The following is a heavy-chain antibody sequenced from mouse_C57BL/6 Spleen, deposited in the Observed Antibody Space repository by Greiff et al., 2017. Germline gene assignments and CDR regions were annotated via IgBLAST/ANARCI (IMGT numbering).Heavy chain of an antibody. V-gene: IGHV5-17*01. CDR1: GFTFSDYG. CDR3: ARSFYDYLGVGYYFDY. J-gene: IGHJ2*01. Sequence: EVMLVESGGGLVKPGGSLKLSCAASGFTFSDYGMHWVRQAPEKGLGWVAYISSGSSTIYYADTVKGRFTISRDNAKNTLFLQMTSLRSEDTAMYYCARSFYDYLGVGYYFDYWGQGTTLTVSS. CDR2: ISSGSSTI. D-gene: IGHD2-4*01.